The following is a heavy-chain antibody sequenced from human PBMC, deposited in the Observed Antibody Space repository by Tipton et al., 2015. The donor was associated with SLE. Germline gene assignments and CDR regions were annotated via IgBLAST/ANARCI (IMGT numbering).Heavy chain of an antibody. Sequence: LSLTCSVSGFSVTSGYYWGWIRQPPGKGLEWVSSFDSNGINKYADSLEGRFTMSRDDAKNSLDLQMNSLRGEDTAFYFCARRMRSGPVWKWTDALDVWGQGTKVTVSS. CDR2: FDSNGIN. D-gene: IGHD3-3*01. CDR3: ARRMRSGPVWKWTDALDV. J-gene: IGHJ3*01. CDR1: GFSVTSGYY. V-gene: IGHV3-69-1*02.